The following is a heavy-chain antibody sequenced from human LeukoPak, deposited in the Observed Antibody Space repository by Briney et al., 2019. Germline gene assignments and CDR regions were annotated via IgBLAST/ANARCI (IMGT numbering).Heavy chain of an antibody. J-gene: IGHJ4*02. D-gene: IGHD6-13*01. CDR1: GFTVSSNY. V-gene: IGHV3-66*01. CDR3: ARDPSYSSSLGY. Sequence: GGSLRLSCAASGFTVSSNYMSWVRQAPGKGLEWVSVIYSGGSTYYADSVKGRFTISRDNSKNTLYLQMNSLRAEDTAVYYCARDPSYSSSLGYWGQGTLVTVSS. CDR2: IYSGGST.